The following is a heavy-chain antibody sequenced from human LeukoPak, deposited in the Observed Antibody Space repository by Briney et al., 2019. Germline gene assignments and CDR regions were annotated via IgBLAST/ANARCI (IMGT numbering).Heavy chain of an antibody. Sequence: GASVKVSCKVSGYSLSDSSMHWVRQAPGKGLEWMGTFNPEDGETIYAQKFQGRVTMTEDTSIDTAYLDLSSLRSEDTAVYYCARDLREETGPIGVAAEGPLRYWGQGTLVTVSS. V-gene: IGHV1-24*01. CDR2: FNPEDGET. D-gene: IGHD2-2*01. CDR3: ARDLREETGPIGVAAEGPLRY. J-gene: IGHJ4*02. CDR1: GYSLSDSS.